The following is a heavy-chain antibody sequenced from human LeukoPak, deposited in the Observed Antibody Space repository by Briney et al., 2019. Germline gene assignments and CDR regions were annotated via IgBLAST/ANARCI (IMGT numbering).Heavy chain of an antibody. CDR3: ARGRYSAGDNWFDP. D-gene: IGHD3-9*01. CDR2: IHYTGST. V-gene: IGHV4-59*01. J-gene: IGHJ5*02. CDR1: GGSITSSY. Sequence: PAETLSLTCTVSGGSITSSYWSWIRHSPGKGLEWIAYIHYTGSTNYNPSLKSRVTMLIDTSKNQFSLKLSSVTAADTAVYYCARGRYSAGDNWFDPWGQGTLVTVSS.